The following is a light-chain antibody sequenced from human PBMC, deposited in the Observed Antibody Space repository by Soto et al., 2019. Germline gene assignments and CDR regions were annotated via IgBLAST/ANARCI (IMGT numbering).Light chain of an antibody. Sequence: ATLSSSPGERATLSCRASQSVTDNYLAWYQQKPGQAPRLLIYGASSRATGIPDRFSGSGSGTDFTLSISSLEPEDFAVYYCQHRSNWPGTFGQGTKVDIK. CDR1: QSVTDNY. V-gene: IGKV3D-20*02. J-gene: IGKJ1*01. CDR2: GAS. CDR3: QHRSNWPGT.